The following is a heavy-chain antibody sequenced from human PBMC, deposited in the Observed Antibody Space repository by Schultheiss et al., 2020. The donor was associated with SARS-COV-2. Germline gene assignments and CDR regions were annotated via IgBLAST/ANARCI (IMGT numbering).Heavy chain of an antibody. J-gene: IGHJ6*02. V-gene: IGHV3-64*04. CDR1: GFTFSSYA. Sequence: GGSLRLSCAASGFTFSSYAMHWVRKAPGKGLEYVSVISGSGGSTYYADSVQSRITITRDNSKNTLYLQMISLRAEDTAVYYCASEEYYYYGMYVWGQGTTVTVSS. CDR3: ASEEYYYYGMYV. CDR2: ISGSGGST.